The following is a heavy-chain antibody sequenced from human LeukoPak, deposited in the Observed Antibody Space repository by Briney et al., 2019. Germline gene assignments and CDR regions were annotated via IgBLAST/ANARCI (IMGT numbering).Heavy chain of an antibody. V-gene: IGHV1-69*01. D-gene: IGHD3-22*01. Sequence: GASVKVSCKASGGTFSSYAISWVRQAPGQGLEWMGGIIPIFGTANYAQKFQGRVTITADESTSTAYMELSSLGSEDTAVYYCARQGTYYYDSSGYFWFDYWGQGTLVTVSS. CDR1: GGTFSSYA. CDR2: IIPIFGTA. J-gene: IGHJ5*01. CDR3: ARQGTYYYDSSGYFWFDY.